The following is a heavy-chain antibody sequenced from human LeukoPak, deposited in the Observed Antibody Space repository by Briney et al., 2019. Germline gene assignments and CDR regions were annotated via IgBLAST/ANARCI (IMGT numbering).Heavy chain of an antibody. Sequence: ASVKVSCKASGYTFTGYYMHWVRQAPGQGLEWMGWINPNSGGTHYAQKFQGRVTMTRDTSISTAYMELSRLRSDDTAVYYCARDRDDDSNYLGDWGQGTLVTVSS. CDR2: INPNSGGT. V-gene: IGHV1-2*02. CDR1: GYTFTGYY. J-gene: IGHJ4*02. CDR3: ARDRDDDSNYLGD. D-gene: IGHD4-11*01.